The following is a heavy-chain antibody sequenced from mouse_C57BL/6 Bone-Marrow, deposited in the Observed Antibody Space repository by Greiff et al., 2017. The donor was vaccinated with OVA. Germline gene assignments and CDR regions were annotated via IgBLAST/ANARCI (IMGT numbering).Heavy chain of an antibody. Sequence: EVKLVESGPGMVKPSQSLSLTCTVTGYSITSGYDWHWIRHFPGNKLEWMGYISYSGSTNYNPSLKSRISITHDTSKNHFFLKLNSVTTEDTATYYCAREGYYGYYFDYWGQGTTLTVSS. D-gene: IGHD1-1*01. V-gene: IGHV3-1*01. CDR3: AREGYYGYYFDY. CDR2: ISYSGST. CDR1: GYSITSGYD. J-gene: IGHJ2*01.